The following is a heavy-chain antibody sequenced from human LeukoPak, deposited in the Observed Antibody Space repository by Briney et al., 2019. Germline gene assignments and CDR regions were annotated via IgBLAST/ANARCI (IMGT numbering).Heavy chain of an antibody. Sequence: SETLSLTCAVSGYSISSGYYWGWIRQPPGKGLEWIGEINHDGNTYYNPSLKSRVTISVDTSKNQFSLKLISVTAADTAVYYCARGRGPAARSLSLWGRGTLVTVSS. CDR3: ARGRGPAARSLSL. D-gene: IGHD2-2*01. J-gene: IGHJ2*01. V-gene: IGHV4-38-2*01. CDR2: INHDGNT. CDR1: GYSISSGYY.